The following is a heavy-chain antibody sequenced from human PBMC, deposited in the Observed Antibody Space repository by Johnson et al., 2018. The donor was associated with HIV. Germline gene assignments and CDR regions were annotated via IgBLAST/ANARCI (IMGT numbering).Heavy chain of an antibody. D-gene: IGHD6-19*01. CDR3: ARGGPIAVETTGAFDS. J-gene: IGHJ3*02. V-gene: IGHV3-7*04. Sequence: VQLVESGGGLVQPGGSLRLSCAASGFTFSSYWMSWVRQAPGKGLEWVANIKQDGSEKYYVDSVKGRFTISRDNAKNSLYLQMNSLRAEDTAVYYCARGGPIAVETTGAFDSWGQGTMVTVSS. CDR1: GFTFSSYW. CDR2: IKQDGSEK.